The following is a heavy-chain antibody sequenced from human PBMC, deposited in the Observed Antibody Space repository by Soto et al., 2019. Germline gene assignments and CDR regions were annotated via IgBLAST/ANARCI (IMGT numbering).Heavy chain of an antibody. D-gene: IGHD3-22*01. CDR3: ARGSVDPVDRSGFHEY. CDR1: GGCLWAYY. Sequence: PSESTSITCAVYGGCLWAYYWGGTRQPPGKGLEWIGEINHSGGTSYNPSLKSRVTISVDTSKSHFSLKLTSVAAADRAVYYCARGSVDPVDRSGFHEYWGQGTPVTVSS. CDR2: INHSGGT. J-gene: IGHJ4*02. V-gene: IGHV4-34*01.